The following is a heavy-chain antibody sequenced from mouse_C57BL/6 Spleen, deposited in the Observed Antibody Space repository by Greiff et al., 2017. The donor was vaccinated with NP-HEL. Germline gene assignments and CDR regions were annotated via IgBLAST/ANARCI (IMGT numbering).Heavy chain of an antibody. D-gene: IGHD1-3*01. CDR2: INPGSGGT. CDR1: GYAFTNYL. J-gene: IGHJ4*01. Sequence: VHLVESGAELVRPGTSVKVSCKASGYAFTNYLIEWVKQRPGQGLEWIGVINPGSGGTNYNEKFKGKATLTADKSSSTAYMQLSSLTSEDSAVYFCARVAQGYAMDYWGQGTSVTVSS. V-gene: IGHV1-54*01. CDR3: ARVAQGYAMDY.